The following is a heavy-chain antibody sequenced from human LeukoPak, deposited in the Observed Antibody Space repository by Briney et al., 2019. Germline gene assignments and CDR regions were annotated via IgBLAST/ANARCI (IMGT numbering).Heavy chain of an antibody. CDR2: INPTGGST. J-gene: IGHJ5*02. CDR1: GYTFTSYY. V-gene: IGHV1-46*01. D-gene: IGHD1-26*01. Sequence: ASVTVSCKASGYTFTSYYMHWVRQAPGQGLEWMGLINPTGGSTGYAQKFQGRVTMTRDMSTSTDYMELSSLRSEDTAIYYCARDNSVGDNAWWFDPWGQGTLVTVSS. CDR3: ARDNSVGDNAWWFDP.